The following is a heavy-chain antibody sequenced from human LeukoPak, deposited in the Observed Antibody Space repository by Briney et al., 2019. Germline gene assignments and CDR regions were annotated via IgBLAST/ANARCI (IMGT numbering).Heavy chain of an antibody. V-gene: IGHV1-69*13. CDR2: IIPIFGTA. Sequence: GASVKVSCKASGGTFSSYAISWVRQAPGQRLEWMGGIIPIFGTANYAQKFQGRVTITADESTSTAYMELSSLRSEDTAVYYCARAPRSFFKPLYYFDYWGQGTLVTVSS. CDR3: ARAPRSFFKPLYYFDY. D-gene: IGHD1-26*01. J-gene: IGHJ4*02. CDR1: GGTFSSYA.